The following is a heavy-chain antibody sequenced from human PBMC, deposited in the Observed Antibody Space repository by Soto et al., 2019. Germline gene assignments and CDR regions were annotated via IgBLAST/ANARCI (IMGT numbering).Heavy chain of an antibody. CDR1: GYSFTSYY. J-gene: IGHJ6*02. Sequence: ASVKVSFKASGYSFTSYYLHWVRQAPGQGPEWMGLINPSGGSTTYSQKFQGRVTMTRDTSTTTVYMELSALRSEDTAFYYCATTYDPNYYGMDVWGQGTTVTVSS. CDR2: INPSGGST. V-gene: IGHV1-46*01. D-gene: IGHD3-22*01. CDR3: ATTYDPNYYGMDV.